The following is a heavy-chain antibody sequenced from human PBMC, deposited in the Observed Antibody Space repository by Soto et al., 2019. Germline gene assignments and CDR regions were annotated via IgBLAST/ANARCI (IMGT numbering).Heavy chain of an antibody. CDR1: GFTFSSYG. Sequence: QVQLVESGGGVVQPGRSLRLSCAASGFTFSSYGMHWVRQAPGKGLEWVAVIWYDGSNKYYADSVKGRFTISRDNSKNTLDLQMNSLRAEDTAVYYCARDLSVAGDDKFDYWGQGTLVTVSS. D-gene: IGHD6-19*01. J-gene: IGHJ4*02. CDR3: ARDLSVAGDDKFDY. V-gene: IGHV3-33*01. CDR2: IWYDGSNK.